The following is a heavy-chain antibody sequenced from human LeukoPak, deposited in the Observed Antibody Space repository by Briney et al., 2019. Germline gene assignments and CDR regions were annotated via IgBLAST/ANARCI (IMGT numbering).Heavy chain of an antibody. CDR1: GGSISSYY. V-gene: IGHV4-59*08. CDR2: RYYSGST. J-gene: IGHJ3*02. CDR3: ARQSIAARRAFDI. Sequence: ASETLSLTCSVSGGSISSYYWSWIRQPPGKGLEYIGYRYYSGSTDYNPSLKSRVTISVDTSNQFSLMLTPVTAADTAVYYCARQSIAARRAFDIWGQGTMVTVSS. D-gene: IGHD6-6*01.